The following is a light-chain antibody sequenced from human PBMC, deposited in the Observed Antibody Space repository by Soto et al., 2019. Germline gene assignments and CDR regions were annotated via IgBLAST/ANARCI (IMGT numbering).Light chain of an antibody. Sequence: DIQMTQSPSTLSASVIDIVSITFLASQTISSWLAWYQQKPGKAPKLLIYKASTLESGVPSRFSGSGSGTEFTLTISSLQPDDFATYYCQHYNSYPIAFGQGTILE. J-gene: IGKJ5*01. CDR3: QHYNSYPIA. CDR2: KAS. CDR1: QTISSW. V-gene: IGKV1-5*03.